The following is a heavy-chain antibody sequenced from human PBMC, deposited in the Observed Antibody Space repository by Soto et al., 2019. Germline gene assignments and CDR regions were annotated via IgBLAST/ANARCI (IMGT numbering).Heavy chain of an antibody. Sequence: GESLKISCKGSGHSFTSYWIGWGRQMPGKGLEWMGIIYPGDSDTRYSPSFQGQVTISADKSISTAYLQWSSLKASDTAMYYCARLGGYCSSTKCYGGGDYWGQGTQVTVSS. CDR3: ARLGGYCSSTKCYGGGDY. CDR1: GHSFTSYW. J-gene: IGHJ4*02. V-gene: IGHV5-51*01. CDR2: IYPGDSDT. D-gene: IGHD2-2*01.